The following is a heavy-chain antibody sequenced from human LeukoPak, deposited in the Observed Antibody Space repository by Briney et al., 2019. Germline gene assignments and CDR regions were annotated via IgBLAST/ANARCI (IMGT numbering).Heavy chain of an antibody. CDR3: ARGKLDYYYGMDV. J-gene: IGHJ6*02. V-gene: IGHV1-8*02. CDR1: GGTFSSYA. CDR2: MNPNSGNT. D-gene: IGHD1-26*01. Sequence: ASVKVSCKASGGTFSSYAISWVRQAPGQGLEWMGWMNPNSGNTGYAQKFQGRVTMTRNTSISTAYMELSSLRSEDTAVYYCARGKLDYYYGMDVWGQGTTVTVSS.